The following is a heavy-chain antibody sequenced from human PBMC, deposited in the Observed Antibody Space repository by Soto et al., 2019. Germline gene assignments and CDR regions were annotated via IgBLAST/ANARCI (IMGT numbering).Heavy chain of an antibody. V-gene: IGHV3-30-3*01. Sequence: QVQLVESGGGVVQPGRSLRLSCAASGFTFSSYAMHWVRQAPGKGLEWVAVISYDGSNKYYADSVKGRFTISRDNSKNTLYLQMNSLRAEDTAVYYCARDYRVYGGNIYYFDYWGQGTLVTVSS. CDR1: GFTFSSYA. D-gene: IGHD4-17*01. J-gene: IGHJ4*02. CDR3: ARDYRVYGGNIYYFDY. CDR2: ISYDGSNK.